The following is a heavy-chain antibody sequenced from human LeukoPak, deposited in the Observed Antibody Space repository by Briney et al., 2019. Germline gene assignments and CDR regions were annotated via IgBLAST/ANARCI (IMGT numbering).Heavy chain of an antibody. CDR2: MKQDGSEK. V-gene: IGHV3-7*05. D-gene: IGHD3-3*01. Sequence: PGGSLRLSCAASGFTFEDFGMSWVRQAPGKGLEWVANMKQDGSEKYYVDSVKGRFTISRDNAKNSLYLQMNSLRAEDTAVYYCARHYDFWSGYTETLFDYWGQGTLVTVSS. CDR3: ARHYDFWSGYTETLFDY. J-gene: IGHJ4*02. CDR1: GFTFEDFG.